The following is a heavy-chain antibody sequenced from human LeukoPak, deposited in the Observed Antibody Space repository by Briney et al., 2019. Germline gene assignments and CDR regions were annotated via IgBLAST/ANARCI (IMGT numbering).Heavy chain of an antibody. CDR3: ASVYSLYDN. CDR1: GGSISSSSYY. Sequence: SETLSLTCTVSGGSISSSSYYWGWIRQPPGKGLEWIGTIYYSGSTYYNPSLKSRITISVDTSKNQFSLKLTSVTAADTAVYYCASVYSLYDNWGQGTLVTVSS. D-gene: IGHD6-13*01. J-gene: IGHJ4*02. V-gene: IGHV4-39*01. CDR2: IYYSGST.